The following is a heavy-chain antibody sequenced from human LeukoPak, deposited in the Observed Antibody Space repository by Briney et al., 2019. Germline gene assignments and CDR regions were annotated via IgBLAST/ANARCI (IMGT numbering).Heavy chain of an antibody. V-gene: IGHV4-31*03. D-gene: IGHD3-10*01. J-gene: IGHJ4*02. CDR3: ATYNVGVTTGFDC. CDR2: ISYSGTT. CDR1: GASLSGGGYF. Sequence: SETLSLTCTVSGASLSGGGYFWTWIRQFPGKGLEWIGYISYSGTTYYNPSLKSRLTISTDTSKNQCSLKLSSVTAADTALYYCATYNVGVTTGFDCWGQGTLVTASS.